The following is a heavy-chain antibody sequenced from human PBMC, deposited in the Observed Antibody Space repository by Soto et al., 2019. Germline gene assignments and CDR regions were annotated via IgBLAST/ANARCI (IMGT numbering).Heavy chain of an antibody. CDR2: IIPIFGTA. Sequence: SVKVSCKASGGTFSSYAISWVRQAPGQGLEWMGGIIPIFGTANYAQKFQGRVTITADESTSTAYMELSSLRSEDTAVYYCARSYSGSYFRFDYWGQGTLVTVSS. CDR1: GGTFSSYA. D-gene: IGHD1-26*01. CDR3: ARSYSGSYFRFDY. V-gene: IGHV1-69*13. J-gene: IGHJ4*02.